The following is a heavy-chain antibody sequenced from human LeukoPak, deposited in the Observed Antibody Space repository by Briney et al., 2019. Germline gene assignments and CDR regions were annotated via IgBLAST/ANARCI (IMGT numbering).Heavy chain of an antibody. CDR1: GFTFSSYV. CDR2: ISYDGSNE. CDR3: ARERSSGDAFDI. D-gene: IGHD3-22*01. V-gene: IGHV3-30*04. Sequence: GGSLRLSCAASGFTFSSYVMHWVRQAPGKGLEWVEIISYDGSNEYYADSVKGRFTISRDHSKNTLYLQMNSLRAADTAVYYCARERSSGDAFDIWGQGTMVTVSS. J-gene: IGHJ3*02.